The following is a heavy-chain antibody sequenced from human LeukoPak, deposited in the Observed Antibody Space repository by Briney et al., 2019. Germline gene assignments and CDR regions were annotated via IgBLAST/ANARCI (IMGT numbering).Heavy chain of an antibody. CDR1: GFTLSDYY. D-gene: IGHD1-14*01. J-gene: IGHJ5*02. Sequence: GGSLRLSCVAYGFTLSDYYMSWVRQAPGKGLEWLSDISGTGTTTHSADSVKGRFTISRDNAKNPLYLQMNSLRAEDTAVYYCARDEGTPSTWGQGTLVTVSS. V-gene: IGHV3-11*04. CDR2: ISGTGTTT. CDR3: ARDEGTPST.